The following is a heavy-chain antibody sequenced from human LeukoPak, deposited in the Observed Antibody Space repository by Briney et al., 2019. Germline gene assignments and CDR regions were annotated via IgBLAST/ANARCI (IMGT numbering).Heavy chain of an antibody. CDR3: ARDGGSGFDC. D-gene: IGHD2-15*01. V-gene: IGHV4-30-2*01. Sequence: PSETLSLTCAVSGGSISSGGYSWGWIRQPPGKGLEWIGYIYHSGSTYYNPSLKSRVTISVDRSKNQFSLKLSSVTAADTAVYYCARDGGSGFDCWGQGTLVTVSS. J-gene: IGHJ4*02. CDR1: GGSISSGGYS. CDR2: IYHSGST.